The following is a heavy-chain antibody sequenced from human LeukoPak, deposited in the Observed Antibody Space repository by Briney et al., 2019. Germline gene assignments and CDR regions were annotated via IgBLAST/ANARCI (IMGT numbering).Heavy chain of an antibody. V-gene: IGHV4-59*01. CDR3: ARDDVIIQDTAMPIAAAGYIKDYYYYGMDV. Sequence: SETLSLTCTVSGGSISSYYWSWIRQPPGKGLEWIGYIYYSGSTNYNPSLKSRVTISVDTSKNQVSLKLSSVTAADTAVYYCARDDVIIQDTAMPIAAAGYIKDYYYYGMDVWGQGTTVTVSS. D-gene: IGHD6-13*01. J-gene: IGHJ6*02. CDR1: GGSISSYY. CDR2: IYYSGST.